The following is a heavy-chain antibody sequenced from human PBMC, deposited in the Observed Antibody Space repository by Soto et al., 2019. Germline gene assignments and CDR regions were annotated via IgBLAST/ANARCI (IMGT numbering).Heavy chain of an antibody. D-gene: IGHD3-22*01. CDR3: ARAERDNSGYKS. J-gene: IGHJ5*02. V-gene: IGHV1-69*02. CDR1: GDTFISYT. CDR2: IIPILGIA. Sequence: QVQLVQSGAEVKKPGCSVKVSCKASGDTFISYTITCVRQAPGQGLEWMGMIIPILGIATYAQQFQGRVTITADISTSTAYMELSSLRSEDTAIYYCARAERDNSGYKSWGQGTLVTVSS.